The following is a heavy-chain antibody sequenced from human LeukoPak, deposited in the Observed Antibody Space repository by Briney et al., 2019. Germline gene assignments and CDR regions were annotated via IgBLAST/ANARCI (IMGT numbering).Heavy chain of an antibody. V-gene: IGHV1-2*02. CDR2: INPNSGGT. Sequence: GASVKVSCKASGYTFTGYYMHWVRQAPGQGLEWMGWINPNSGGTNYAQKFQGRVTMTRDASISTAYMELSRLRSDDTAVYYCAREVGSSATPFDYWVQGTLVTVSS. CDR3: AREVGSSATPFDY. CDR1: GYTFTGYY. J-gene: IGHJ4*02. D-gene: IGHD2-2*01.